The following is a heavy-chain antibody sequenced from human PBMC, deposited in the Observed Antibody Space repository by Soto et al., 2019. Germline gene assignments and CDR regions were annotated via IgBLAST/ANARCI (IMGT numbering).Heavy chain of an antibody. D-gene: IGHD2-15*01. CDR3: ARGAIVAVPAALSSYHDYTNYRFDS. CDR2: SIPMFAAT. CDR1: GGSFSDFA. V-gene: IGHV1-69*01. J-gene: IGHJ4*02. Sequence: QVQLAQSGAEMTKPGSSVKVSCRASGGSFSDFAFSWVRQAPGQGLEWMGGSIPMFAATKYAQRLQDRVTISVDEAANAVYWAVSSVTSEDTAIYFCARGAIVAVPAALSSYHDYTNYRFDSWGQGTLVTVS.